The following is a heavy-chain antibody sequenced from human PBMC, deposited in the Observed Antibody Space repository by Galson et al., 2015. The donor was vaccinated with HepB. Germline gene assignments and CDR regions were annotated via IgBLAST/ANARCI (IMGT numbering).Heavy chain of an antibody. CDR2: ISGSGGST. V-gene: IGHV3-23*01. CDR3: AKDRVAAAGNFDY. D-gene: IGHD6-13*01. J-gene: IGHJ4*02. CDR1: GFTFSSYA. Sequence: SLRLSCAASGFTFSSYAMGWVRQAPGKGLEWVSAISGSGGSTYYADSVKGRFTISRDNSKNTLYLQMNSLRAEDTAVYYCAKDRVAAAGNFDYWGQGTLVTVSS.